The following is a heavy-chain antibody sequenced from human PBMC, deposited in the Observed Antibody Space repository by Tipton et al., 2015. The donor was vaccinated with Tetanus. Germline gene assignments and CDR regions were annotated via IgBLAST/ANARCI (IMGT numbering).Heavy chain of an antibody. D-gene: IGHD4-23*01. V-gene: IGHV3-11*01. J-gene: IGHJ4*02. CDR3: GKQNGGRWVVDH. CDR1: GFTLSDYY. Sequence: SLRLSCAASGFTLSDYYMSWIRQAPGKGLEWLSYISSSGATINYADSVKGRFTISRDNAKNSLYLQMNSLSADDTAVYYCGKQNGGRWVVDHWGQGTLVTVPS. CDR2: ISSSGATI.